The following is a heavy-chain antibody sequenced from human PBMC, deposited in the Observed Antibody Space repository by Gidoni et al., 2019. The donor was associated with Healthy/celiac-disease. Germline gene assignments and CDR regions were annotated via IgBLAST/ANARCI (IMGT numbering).Heavy chain of an antibody. D-gene: IGHD6-19*01. V-gene: IGHV3-7*01. Sequence: EVQLVGSGGGLVQTGGSLRLYCAASGCTFSSYWMSWVRQAPGKGLEWVANIKQDGSEKYYVDSVKGRFTISRDNAKNSLYLQMNSLRAEDTAVYYCARGSIAVAGGFDYWGQGTLVTVSS. CDR1: GCTFSSYW. CDR3: ARGSIAVAGGFDY. CDR2: IKQDGSEK. J-gene: IGHJ4*02.